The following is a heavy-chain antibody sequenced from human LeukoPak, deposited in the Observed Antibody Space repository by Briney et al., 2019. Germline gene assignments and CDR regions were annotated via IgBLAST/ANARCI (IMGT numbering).Heavy chain of an antibody. V-gene: IGHV3-64D*09. D-gene: IGHD4-17*01. CDR3: VKDDYGAGY. CDR2: ISYDGGST. J-gene: IGHJ4*02. Sequence: GGSLRLSCSPSGFTFSNYAMHWVRQAPGKGLEYVSGISYDGGSTYYADSVKGRFTISRDNSKNTLYLQMSSLRVEDTAVYYCVKDDYGAGYWGQGTLVSVSS. CDR1: GFTFSNYA.